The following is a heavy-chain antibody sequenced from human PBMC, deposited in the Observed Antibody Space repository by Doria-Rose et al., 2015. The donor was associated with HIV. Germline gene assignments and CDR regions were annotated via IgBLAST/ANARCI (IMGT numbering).Heavy chain of an antibody. Sequence: QVQLQQWGAGLLKPSETLSLNCAVYGRPSINYYWSWIRQSPGKGLEWIGEINDSGGTNYNPSLKSRLTMSVDTSKRQFSLNLTSVTAADTAVYYCARGVPRPYKWTPRLGFDSWGQGTLVTVSS. J-gene: IGHJ4*02. CDR3: ARGVPRPYKWTPRLGFDS. V-gene: IGHV4-34*01. CDR1: GRPSINYY. D-gene: IGHD1-20*01. CDR2: INDSGGT.